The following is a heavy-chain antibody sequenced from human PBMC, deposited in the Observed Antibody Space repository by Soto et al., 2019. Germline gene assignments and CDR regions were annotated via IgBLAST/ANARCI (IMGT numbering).Heavy chain of an antibody. D-gene: IGHD3-22*01. Sequence: GGSLRLSCAASGFTFSSYGMDWVRQAPGKGLEWVAVISYDGSNKYYADSVKGRFTISRDNSKNTLYLQMNSLRAEDTVVYDFAKVFFSPKWLLPTPLIGMDVGGQGTMVTVSS. CDR3: AKVFFSPKWLLPTPLIGMDV. CDR2: ISYDGSNK. CDR1: GFTFSSYG. V-gene: IGHV3-30*18. J-gene: IGHJ6*02.